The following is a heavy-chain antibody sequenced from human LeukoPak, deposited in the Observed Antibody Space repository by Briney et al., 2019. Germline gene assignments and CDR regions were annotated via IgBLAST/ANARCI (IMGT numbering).Heavy chain of an antibody. D-gene: IGHD3-16*02. CDR2: INYRGDT. Sequence: KPSETLPLTCSVSGDSISKNGFFWVWIRQPPGKGLEWMGSINYRGDTYYKPALKSRVTISVDTSKNQFSLKLNSVNAADTAVYYCARQGAQLSKSFFDPWGQGTLVTVSS. CDR3: ARQGAQLSKSFFDP. CDR1: GDSISKNGFF. J-gene: IGHJ5*02. V-gene: IGHV4-39*01.